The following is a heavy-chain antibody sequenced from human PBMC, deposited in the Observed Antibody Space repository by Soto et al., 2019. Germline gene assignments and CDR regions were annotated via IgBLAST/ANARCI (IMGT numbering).Heavy chain of an antibody. CDR2: MNPTSANT. CDR1: GYAFGDYD. CDR3: ARMATYGTLNWFDP. D-gene: IGHD1-1*01. V-gene: IGHV1-8*01. J-gene: IGHJ5*02. Sequence: QVQLVQSGAEVQRPGASVKVSCRASGYAFGDYDIRWVRQAPGQGLEWMGWMNPTSANTGYAQKFQGRVSMTRDMSISTAYMELSRLRPEDTAIYYCARMATYGTLNWFDPWGQGALVTVSS.